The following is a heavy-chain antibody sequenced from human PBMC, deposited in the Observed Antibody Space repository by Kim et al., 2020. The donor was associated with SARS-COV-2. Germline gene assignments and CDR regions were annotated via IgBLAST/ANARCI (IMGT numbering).Heavy chain of an antibody. CDR3: ARGLGFLEWLPNFDY. V-gene: IGHV4-34*01. J-gene: IGHJ4*02. Sequence: SETLSLTCAVYGGSFSGYYWSWIRQPPGKGLEWIVEINHSGSTNYNPSLKSRVTISVDTSKNQFSLKLSSVTAADTAVYYCARGLGFLEWLPNFDYWGQGTLVTVSS. CDR1: GGSFSGYY. D-gene: IGHD3-3*02. CDR2: INHSGST.